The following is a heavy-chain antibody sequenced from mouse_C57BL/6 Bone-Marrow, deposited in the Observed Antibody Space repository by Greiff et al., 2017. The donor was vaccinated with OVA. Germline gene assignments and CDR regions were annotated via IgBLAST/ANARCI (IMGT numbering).Heavy chain of an antibody. CDR3: ARFPLTTVVATDWYFDV. CDR1: GFTFTDYY. Sequence: EVKLVESGGGLVQPGGSLSLSCAASGFTFTDYYMSWVRQPPGKALEWLGFIRNKANGYTTEYSASVKGRFTISRDNSQSILYLQMNALRAEDSATYYCARFPLTTVVATDWYFDVWGTGTTVTVSS. CDR2: IRNKANGYTT. J-gene: IGHJ1*03. V-gene: IGHV7-3*01. D-gene: IGHD1-1*01.